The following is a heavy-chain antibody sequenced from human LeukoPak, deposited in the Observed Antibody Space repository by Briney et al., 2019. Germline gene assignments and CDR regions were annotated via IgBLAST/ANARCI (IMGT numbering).Heavy chain of an antibody. CDR1: GFTFSSYS. CDR3: AKDIQLST. V-gene: IGHV3-48*01. D-gene: IGHD5-24*01. CDR2: ITSSSTTI. J-gene: IGHJ3*01. Sequence: GGSPRLSCAASGFTFSSYSMNWVRQAPGKGLEWVSYITSSSTTIYYADSVKGRFTISRDNAKNSLYLQMNSLRVEDTAMYFCAKDIQLSTWGLGTMVTVSS.